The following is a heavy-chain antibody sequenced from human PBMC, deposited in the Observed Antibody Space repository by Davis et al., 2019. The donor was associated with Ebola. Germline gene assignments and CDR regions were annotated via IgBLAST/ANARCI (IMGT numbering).Heavy chain of an antibody. CDR2: IDPSDSYA. D-gene: IGHD2-21*01. CDR3: AAIPKPWIPESAGSP. CDR1: GYRFTSYW. V-gene: IGHV5-10-1*01. J-gene: IGHJ6*02. Sequence: GESLKISCKGSGYRFTSYWISWVRQTPGKGLEWMGRIDPSDSYANYSPSFQGHVTISADKSINTAYLQWSSLKASDTAMYYCAAIPKPWIPESAGSPWGQGTTVTVSS.